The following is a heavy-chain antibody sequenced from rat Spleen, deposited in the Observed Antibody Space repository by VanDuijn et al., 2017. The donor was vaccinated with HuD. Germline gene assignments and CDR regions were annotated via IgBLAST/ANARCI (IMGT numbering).Heavy chain of an antibody. Sequence: QVQLMESGPGLVQPSETLSLTCTVSGFSLTSYHVHWVRQPPGKGLEWMGTMWSGGSTDYNSALKSRLSISRDTSKNQVVLKMNSLQSEDTTTYYCAREGDYYDGYYPLDYWGQGVMVTVSS. CDR3: AREGDYYDGYYPLDY. CDR1: GFSLTSYH. CDR2: MWSGGST. V-gene: IGHV2-45*01. D-gene: IGHD1-12*03. J-gene: IGHJ2*01.